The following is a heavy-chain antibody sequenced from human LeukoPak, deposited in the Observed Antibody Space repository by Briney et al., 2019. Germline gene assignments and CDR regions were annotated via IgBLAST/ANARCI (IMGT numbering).Heavy chain of an antibody. V-gene: IGHV1-18*01. Sequence: GASVKVSCKASGYTFDSYGISWVRQAPGRGLEWMGWISAYNENTNYAQKVQGRVIMTTDKSTSTAYMELRSLRSDDTAVYYCARESLLRYCKDIRCHYDHYGMDVWGQGTRVTVSS. CDR3: ARESLLRYCKDIRCHYDHYGMDV. J-gene: IGHJ6*02. CDR2: ISAYNENT. D-gene: IGHD2-15*01. CDR1: GYTFDSYG.